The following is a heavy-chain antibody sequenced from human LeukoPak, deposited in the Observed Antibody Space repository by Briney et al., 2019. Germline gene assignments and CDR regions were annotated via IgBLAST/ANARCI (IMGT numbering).Heavy chain of an antibody. Sequence: GASVKVSCKASGYTFTTYGISWVRQAPGQGLQWMGWISAYNGNTNYAQKLQDRVTMTTDTSTSTAYMELRSLRSDDTAVYYCASGRGNEVFDYWGQGTLVTVSS. CDR1: GYTFTTYG. D-gene: IGHD1-1*01. CDR3: ASGRGNEVFDY. J-gene: IGHJ4*02. V-gene: IGHV1-18*01. CDR2: ISAYNGNT.